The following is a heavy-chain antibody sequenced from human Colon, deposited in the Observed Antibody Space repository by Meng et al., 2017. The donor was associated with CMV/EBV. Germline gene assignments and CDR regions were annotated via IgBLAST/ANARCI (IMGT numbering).Heavy chain of an antibody. D-gene: IGHD4-11*01. V-gene: IGHV3-9*01. CDR2: ITWTSGST. CDR1: GFAFSESG. Sequence: SLKISCVASGFAFSESGMHWIRQSPGKGLEWVAGITWTSGSTGYADSVRGRFTISRDNAKNSLYLQMNSLRLEDTALYYCAKDLSNYASLPLDFWGQGTPGPVSS. J-gene: IGHJ4*02. CDR3: AKDLSNYASLPLDF.